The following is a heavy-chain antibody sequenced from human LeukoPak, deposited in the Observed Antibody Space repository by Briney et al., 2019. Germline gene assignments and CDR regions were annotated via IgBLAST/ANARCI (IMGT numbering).Heavy chain of an antibody. CDR3: AGPGGGSIK. D-gene: IGHD2-15*01. J-gene: IGHJ4*01. V-gene: IGHV4-34*01. CDR2: INHSGST. Sequence: SETLSLTCAVYGGSFSGYYWSWIRQPPGKGLEWIGEINHSGSTNYNPSLKSRVTISVDTSKNQFSLKMTSVTAADTAIYYWAGPGGGSIKWGQGNPVNVSS. CDR1: GGSFSGYY.